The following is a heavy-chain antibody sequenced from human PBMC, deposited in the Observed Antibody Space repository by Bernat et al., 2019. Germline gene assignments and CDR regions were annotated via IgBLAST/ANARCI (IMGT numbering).Heavy chain of an antibody. V-gene: IGHV4-30-2*01. CDR3: ARGPSSSWYDY. Sequence: QLQLQESGSGLVKPSQTLSLTCAVSGGSISSGGYSWSWIRQPPGKGLEWIGYIYHSGSTNYNPSLQSRVTISIHTSKSQVSLKVNSVTAADTAVYYCARGPSSSWYDYWGQGTLVAVSS. D-gene: IGHD6-13*01. CDR1: GGSISSGGYS. J-gene: IGHJ4*02. CDR2: IYHSGST.